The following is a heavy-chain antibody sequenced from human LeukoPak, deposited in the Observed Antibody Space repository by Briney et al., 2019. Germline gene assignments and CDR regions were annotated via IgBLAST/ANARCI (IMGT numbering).Heavy chain of an antibody. D-gene: IGHD6-19*01. CDR3: ARRTSSGLGGFDY. Sequence: SQTLSLTCTVSNGSVTSDTYYWNWIRQHPGKGLEWIGYIYHSGSTYYNPSLKGRVTISVDTSKNQFSLKLSSVTAADTAVYYCARRTSSGLGGFDYWGQGTLVTVSS. V-gene: IGHV4-30-4*08. CDR2: IYHSGST. J-gene: IGHJ4*02. CDR1: NGSVTSDTYY.